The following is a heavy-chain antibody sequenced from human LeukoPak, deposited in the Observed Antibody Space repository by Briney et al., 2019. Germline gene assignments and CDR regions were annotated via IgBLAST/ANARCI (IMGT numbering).Heavy chain of an antibody. V-gene: IGHV3-7*01. D-gene: IGHD2-21*01. CDR1: GFTFSSYW. Sequence: PGGSLRLSCAASGFTFSSYWMSWVRQAPGKGLEWVANIKQDGSEKYYVDSVKGRFTISRDNAKNSLYLQMNSLRAEDTAVYYCARGLTRDYYYMDVWGKGTTVTVSS. J-gene: IGHJ6*03. CDR3: ARGLTRDYYYMDV. CDR2: IKQDGSEK.